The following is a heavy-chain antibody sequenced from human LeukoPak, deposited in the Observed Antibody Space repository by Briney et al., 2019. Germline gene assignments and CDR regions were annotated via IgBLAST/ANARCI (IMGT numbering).Heavy chain of an antibody. V-gene: IGHV3-11*01. J-gene: IGHJ5*02. CDR2: ISSSGRTI. CDR1: GFTFSDYY. Sequence: GGSLRLSCAASGFTFSDYYMSWIRQAPGKGLEWVSYISSSGRTIYYADSVKGRFTISRDNAKNSLYLQMNSLRAEDTAVYYCARDPAYSSSWSHTLNWFDPWGQGTLVTVSS. CDR3: ARDPAYSSSWSHTLNWFDP. D-gene: IGHD6-13*01.